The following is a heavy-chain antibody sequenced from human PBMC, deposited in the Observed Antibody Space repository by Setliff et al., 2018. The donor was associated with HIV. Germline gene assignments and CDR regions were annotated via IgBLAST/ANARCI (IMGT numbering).Heavy chain of an antibody. CDR3: AGCITGTTHWFDP. CDR1: GYSISSGYY. J-gene: IGHJ5*02. V-gene: IGHV4-38-2*01. D-gene: IGHD1-20*01. CDR2: IYYSGST. Sequence: SETLSLTCAVSGYSISSGYYWGWIRQPPGKGLEWIGTIYYSGSTYYNPSLKSRVTISVDTSKNQFSLKLSSVTAADTAVYYCAGCITGTTHWFDPWGQGTLVTVSS.